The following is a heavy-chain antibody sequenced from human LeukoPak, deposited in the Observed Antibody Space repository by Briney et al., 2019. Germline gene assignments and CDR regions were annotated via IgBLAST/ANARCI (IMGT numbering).Heavy chain of an antibody. CDR1: GITLSNYG. V-gene: IGHV3-23*01. J-gene: IGHJ4*02. Sequence: GGSLRLSCAVSGITLSNYGMSWVRQAPGKGLEWVAGISNSGGTTNYADSVKGRFTVSRDNPKNTLYLQMNSLRAEDTAVYFCAKRGVVIRVILVGFHKQAYYFESWGQGVLVTVSS. CDR3: AKRGVVIRVILVGFHKQAYYFES. D-gene: IGHD3-22*01. CDR2: ISNSGGTT.